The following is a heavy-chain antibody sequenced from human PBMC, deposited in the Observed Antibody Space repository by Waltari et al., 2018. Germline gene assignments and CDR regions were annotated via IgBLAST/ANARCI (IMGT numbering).Heavy chain of an antibody. CDR2: MNPNRGNT. D-gene: IGHD2-21*01. CDR3: ARKGLWWGGNAFDI. CDR1: GYTFTSYY. Sequence: QVQLVQSGAEVKKPGASVKVSCKASGYTFTSYYMHWVRQAPGQGLEWLGWMNPNRGNTGYAKKYQGRGTITRKTARSKADMELSSLRSEETAVYYWARKGLWWGGNAFDIWGQGTMVTVSS. V-gene: IGHV1-8*03. J-gene: IGHJ3*02.